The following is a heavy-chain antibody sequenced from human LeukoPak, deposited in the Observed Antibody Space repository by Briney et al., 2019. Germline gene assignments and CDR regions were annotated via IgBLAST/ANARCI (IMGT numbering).Heavy chain of an antibody. CDR2: IYHSGST. Sequence: PSETLSLTCAVSGYSISSGYYWGWIRQPPGKGLEWIGSIYHSGSTYYNPSLKSRVTISVDTSKNQFSLKLSSVTAADTAVYYCARRNVVVPAAINAFDIWGPGTMVTVSS. J-gene: IGHJ3*02. CDR3: ARRNVVVPAAINAFDI. D-gene: IGHD2-2*01. CDR1: GYSISSGYY. V-gene: IGHV4-38-2*01.